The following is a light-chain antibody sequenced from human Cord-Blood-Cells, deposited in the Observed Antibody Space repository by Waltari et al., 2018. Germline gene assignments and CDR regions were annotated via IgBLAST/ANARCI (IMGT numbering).Light chain of an antibody. CDR3: QQYDNLPLT. CDR2: DAS. J-gene: IGKJ4*01. CDR1: QDISNY. V-gene: IGKV1-33*01. Sequence: DIQMTQSPSSLSASVAYRVTITCQPSQDISNYLNWYQQKPGKAPKLLIYDASNLETGVPSRFSGSGSGTDVTFTISSLQPEDIATYYCQQYDNLPLTFGGGTKVEIK.